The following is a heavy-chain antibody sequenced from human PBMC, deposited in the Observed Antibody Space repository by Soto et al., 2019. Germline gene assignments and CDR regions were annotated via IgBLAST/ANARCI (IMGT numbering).Heavy chain of an antibody. CDR2: IYYSGST. V-gene: IGHV4-59*01. Sequence: SETLSLTCTVSGGSISSYYWSWIRQPPGKGLEWIGYIYYSGSTNYNPSLNSRVNISVDTSKNQFSLKLSSVTAADSAVYYCARLLYGDYVYWYFDLWGRGTLVTVSS. CDR1: GGSISSYY. J-gene: IGHJ2*01. D-gene: IGHD4-17*01. CDR3: ARLLYGDYVYWYFDL.